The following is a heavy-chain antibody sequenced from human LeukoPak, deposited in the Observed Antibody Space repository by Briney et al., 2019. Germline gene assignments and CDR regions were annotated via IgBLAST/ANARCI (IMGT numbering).Heavy chain of an antibody. V-gene: IGHV3-30*03. J-gene: IGHJ4*02. D-gene: IGHD5-12*01. CDR2: LSHDGSKK. CDR1: GFTLSNYG. CDR3: ARGLGGYNTVNY. Sequence: GGSLGLSCAVSGFTLSNYGMHWVRQAPGKGLEWVAILSHDGSKKYYADSVKGRFTISRDNSRNTLYLQMNGLRAEDTAVYYCARGLGGYNTVNYWGQGTLVTVSS.